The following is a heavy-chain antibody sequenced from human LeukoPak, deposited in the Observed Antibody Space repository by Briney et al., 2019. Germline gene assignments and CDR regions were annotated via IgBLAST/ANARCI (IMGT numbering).Heavy chain of an antibody. Sequence: SQTLSLTCAISGDSVSSNSAAWNWIRQSPSRGLEWLGRTYYRSKWYNDYAVSVKSRITINPDASKNQFSLQLNSVTPEDTAVYYCARDPLGAAVAGKWFDPWGQGTLVTVSS. CDR1: GDSVSSNSAA. CDR3: ARDPLGAAVAGKWFDP. V-gene: IGHV6-1*01. D-gene: IGHD6-19*01. CDR2: TYYRSKWYN. J-gene: IGHJ5*02.